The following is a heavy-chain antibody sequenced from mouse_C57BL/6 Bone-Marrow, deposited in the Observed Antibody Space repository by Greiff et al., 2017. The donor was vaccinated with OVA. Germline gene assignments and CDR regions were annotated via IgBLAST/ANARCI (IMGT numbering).Heavy chain of an antibody. J-gene: IGHJ4*01. CDR1: GFTFSSYG. CDR2: ISSGGSYT. D-gene: IGHD2-4*01. CDR3: ARRGDYESLYAMDY. V-gene: IGHV5-6*01. Sequence: EVQLVESGGDLVKPGGSLKLSCAASGFTFSSYGMSWVRQTPDKRLEWVATISSGGSYTYYPDSVKGRFTISRDNAKNTLYLQMSSLKSEDTAMYYCARRGDYESLYAMDYWGQGTSVTVSS.